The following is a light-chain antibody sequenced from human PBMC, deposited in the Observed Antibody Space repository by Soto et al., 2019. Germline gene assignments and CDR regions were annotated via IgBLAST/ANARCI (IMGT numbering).Light chain of an antibody. J-gene: IGKJ4*01. V-gene: IGKV1-39*01. CDR1: QSISSY. Sequence: DIQMTQSPSSLSASVGDRVTITCRASQSISSYLNWYQQKPGKAPKLLIYAASSLQSGVPSRFSGSGSGTDFTLTIRSLQPDDFATYYCQQSYSTPLLTFGGGTKVEIK. CDR3: QQSYSTPLLT. CDR2: AAS.